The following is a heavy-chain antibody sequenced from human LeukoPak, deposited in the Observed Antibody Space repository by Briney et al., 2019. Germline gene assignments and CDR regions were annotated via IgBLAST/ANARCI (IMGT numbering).Heavy chain of an antibody. V-gene: IGHV1-24*01. D-gene: IGHD1-1*01. CDR3: AVSLTTGGYYGMDV. CDR2: SDPEDGET. CDR1: GYTLTELS. Sequence: ASEKVSCKVSGYTLTELSLHWVRQAPGKGLEWMGRSDPEDGETIYARKFQGRVTMTEDTSTDTAYMELSSLRSEDTAVYFCAVSLTTGGYYGMDVWGQGTTVTVSS. J-gene: IGHJ6*02.